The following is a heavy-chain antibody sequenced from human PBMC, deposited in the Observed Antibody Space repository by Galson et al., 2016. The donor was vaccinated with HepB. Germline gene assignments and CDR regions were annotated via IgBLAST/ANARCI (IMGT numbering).Heavy chain of an antibody. Sequence: SVKVSCKASGYTFTTHDINWVRQATGQGLEWLGWINSKNGQTAYAQGFQGRVTMTRDTSVNTAFMELTSLTSEDTAVYYCEREIGTTGTRDAAYVLWGQGTMVTVSS. J-gene: IGHJ3*01. CDR1: GYTFTTHD. D-gene: IGHD1-1*01. CDR3: EREIGTTGTRDAAYVL. CDR2: INSKNGQT. V-gene: IGHV1-8*01.